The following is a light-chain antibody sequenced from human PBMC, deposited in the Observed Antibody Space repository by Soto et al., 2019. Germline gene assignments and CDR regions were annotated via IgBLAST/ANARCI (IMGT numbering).Light chain of an antibody. J-gene: IGLJ3*02. CDR2: EVS. V-gene: IGLV2-14*01. CDR1: TNDVGDYNY. CDR3: SSYTSSSTWV. Sequence: QSALTQPASVSGSPGQSITISCTGTTNDVGDYNYVAWYQQHSGKVPRLMIYEVSNRPPGVSYRFSGSKSGSTASLTISGLQAEDEADYYCSSYTSSSTWVFGGGTKLTVL.